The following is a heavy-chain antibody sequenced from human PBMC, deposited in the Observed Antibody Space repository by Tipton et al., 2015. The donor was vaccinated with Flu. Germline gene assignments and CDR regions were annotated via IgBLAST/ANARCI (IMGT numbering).Heavy chain of an antibody. D-gene: IGHD3-10*02. CDR1: SGSIRSTNYF. CDR3: ARLSYYDVDLKNFYFDY. Sequence: TLSLPCTVSSGSIRSTNYFCAWIRQPPGKRLELIGSIYPSGTTYYNPSLKSRVTISVDTSRSQFSLKLRSVTAADTAVYYCARLSYYDVDLKNFYFDYWGQGALVTVSS. V-gene: IGHV4-39*01. J-gene: IGHJ4*02. CDR2: IYPSGTT.